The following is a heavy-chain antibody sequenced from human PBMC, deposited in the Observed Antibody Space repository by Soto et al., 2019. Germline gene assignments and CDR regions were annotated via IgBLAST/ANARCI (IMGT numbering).Heavy chain of an antibody. J-gene: IGHJ6*02. Sequence: QVQLQQWGAGLFKPSETLSLTCAVYGGSLIGYYWSWIRQPPGKGLEWIGEINHSGSTNYNPSLKSRVTISVDTSKNQFSLKLSSVTAADTAVYYCARGKNYYDMPYGMDVWGQGTTVTVSS. CDR3: ARGKNYYDMPYGMDV. V-gene: IGHV4-34*01. D-gene: IGHD3-3*01. CDR1: GGSLIGYY. CDR2: INHSGST.